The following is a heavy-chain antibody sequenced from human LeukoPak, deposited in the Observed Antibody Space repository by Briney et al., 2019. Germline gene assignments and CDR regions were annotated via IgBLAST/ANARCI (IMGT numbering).Heavy chain of an antibody. J-gene: IGHJ4*02. CDR2: INHSGST. D-gene: IGHD3-10*01. CDR3: ARRFISHSTSYYYGSGRSSYSNFDY. V-gene: IGHV4-34*01. Sequence: SETLSLTCTVSGGSISSYYWSWIRQPPGKGLEWIGEINHSGSTNYNPSLKSRVTISVDTSKNQFSLKLSSVTAADTAVYYCARRFISHSTSYYYGSGRSSYSNFDYWGQGTLVTVSS. CDR1: GGSISSYY.